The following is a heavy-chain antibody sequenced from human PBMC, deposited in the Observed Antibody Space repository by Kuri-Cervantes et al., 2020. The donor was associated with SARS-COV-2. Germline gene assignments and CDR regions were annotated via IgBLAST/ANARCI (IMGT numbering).Heavy chain of an antibody. CDR2: ISGSGGST. CDR3: AKAIPKEQWLIQY. Sequence: GESLKISCAASGFTFSSYWMSWVRQAPGKGLEWVSAISGSGGSTYYADSVKGRFTISRDNSKNTLYLQMSSLRAEDTAVYYCAKAIPKEQWLIQYWGQGTLVTVSS. CDR1: GFTFSSYW. D-gene: IGHD6-19*01. V-gene: IGHV3-23*01. J-gene: IGHJ4*02.